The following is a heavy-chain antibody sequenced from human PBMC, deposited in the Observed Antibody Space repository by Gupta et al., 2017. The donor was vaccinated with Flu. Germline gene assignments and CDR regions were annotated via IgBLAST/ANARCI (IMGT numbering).Heavy chain of an antibody. V-gene: IGHV3-23*01. Sequence: EVQLLASGGGLVQPGGSLRPSCAASGFPFGSYALTWVRQAPGKGLEWVSAISGSGGSTYYADSVKGRFTISRDNSKNTLYLQMNSLRAEDTAVYYCAKAIAGGRPKVFDYWGQGTLVTVSS. J-gene: IGHJ4*02. D-gene: IGHD3-10*01. CDR1: GFPFGSYA. CDR3: AKAIAGGRPKVFDY. CDR2: ISGSGGST.